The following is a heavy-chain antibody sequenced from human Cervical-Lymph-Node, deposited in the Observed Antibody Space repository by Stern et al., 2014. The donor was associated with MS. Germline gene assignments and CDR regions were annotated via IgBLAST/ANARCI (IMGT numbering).Heavy chain of an antibody. CDR3: ARERGRAGPAMADY. V-gene: IGHV1-2*06. CDR2: TNPNSGDS. D-gene: IGHD5-18*01. Sequence: MQLGESGAEVKKPGASVKVSCKAAGYSFTGNYIHWLRQAPGQGLEWMGRTNPNSGDSNYALKFQGRVTMTRDTSISTAYMNLNRLGIDDTAVYYCARERGRAGPAMADYWGQGTLVTVSS. J-gene: IGHJ4*02. CDR1: GYSFTGNY.